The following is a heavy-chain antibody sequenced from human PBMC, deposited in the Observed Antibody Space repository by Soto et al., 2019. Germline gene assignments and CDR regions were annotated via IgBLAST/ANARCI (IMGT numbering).Heavy chain of an antibody. Sequence: QVQLVRSGAEVKKPGSSVKVSCKASGGTFSSYTISWVRQAPGQGLEWMGRIIPILGIANYAQKFQGRVTITAAKSTSTAYMELRSLRSEETAVYSSARDDGSGYDYIWGSYRDNWFDPWGQGNLVTVSS. J-gene: IGHJ5*02. V-gene: IGHV1-69*08. CDR3: ARDDGSGYDYIWGSYRDNWFDP. CDR2: IIPILGIA. CDR1: GGTFSSYT. D-gene: IGHD3-16*01.